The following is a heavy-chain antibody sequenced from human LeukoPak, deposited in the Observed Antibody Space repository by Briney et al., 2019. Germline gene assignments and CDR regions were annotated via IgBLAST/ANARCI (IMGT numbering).Heavy chain of an antibody. CDR2: IRYDGSNK. Sequence: GGSLRLSCAASGFSFSSYGMHWVRQAPGKGLEWVAFIRYDGSNKYYADSVKGRFTISRDNSKNTLYLQMNSLRAEDTAVYYCAKGGGPNGYPLDYWGQGTLVTVSS. CDR3: AKGGGPNGYPLDY. CDR1: GFSFSSYG. V-gene: IGHV3-30*02. D-gene: IGHD5-24*01. J-gene: IGHJ4*02.